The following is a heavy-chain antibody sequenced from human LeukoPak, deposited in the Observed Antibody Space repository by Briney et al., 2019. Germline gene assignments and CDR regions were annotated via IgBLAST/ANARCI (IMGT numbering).Heavy chain of an antibody. CDR3: ARHRSKWLQSSFDY. Sequence: SETLSLTCTVSGYSISSGYYWGWIRQPPGKGLEWFGSIFYSGNTYDNPSLKSRVTISVDTSKNQFSLKLNSVTAADTAVYYCARHRSKWLQSSFDYWGQGTLVTVSS. CDR1: GYSISSGYY. V-gene: IGHV4-38-2*02. CDR2: IFYSGNT. J-gene: IGHJ4*02. D-gene: IGHD5-24*01.